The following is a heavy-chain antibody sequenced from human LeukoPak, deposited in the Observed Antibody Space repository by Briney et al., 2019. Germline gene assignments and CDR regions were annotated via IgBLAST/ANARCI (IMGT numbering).Heavy chain of an antibody. V-gene: IGHV3-11*01. D-gene: IGHD3-10*01. CDR1: GFTFSDYY. CDR2: ISSSGSTI. Sequence: GGSLRLSCAASGFTFSDYYMSWIRQAPGKGLEWVSYISSSGSTIYYADSVKGRFTISRDNAKNSLYLQMNSLRAEDTALYYCARVITMVKYFDYWGQGTLVTVSS. CDR3: ARVITMVKYFDY. J-gene: IGHJ4*02.